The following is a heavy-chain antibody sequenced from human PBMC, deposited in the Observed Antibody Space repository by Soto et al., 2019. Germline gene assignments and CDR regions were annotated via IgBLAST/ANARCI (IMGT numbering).Heavy chain of an antibody. CDR1: GFTFSSYN. V-gene: IGHV3-48*01. Sequence: GSLRLSCAASGFTFSSYNITLFRQAPGKGLEWVSYISIISSTIYYADSVKGRFTISRDNAKNSLYLQMNSLRSEDTAVYYCASHTDLDYWGQGTLVTVSS. J-gene: IGHJ4*02. CDR2: ISIISSTI. CDR3: ASHTDLDY.